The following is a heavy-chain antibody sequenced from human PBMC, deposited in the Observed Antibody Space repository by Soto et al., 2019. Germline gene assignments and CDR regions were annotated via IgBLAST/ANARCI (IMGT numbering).Heavy chain of an antibody. CDR2: IYPGDSDT. J-gene: IGHJ4*02. CDR1: GYSFTSYW. V-gene: IGHV5-51*01. D-gene: IGHD2-2*01. Sequence: PGESLKISCKGSGYSFTSYWIGWVRQMPGKGLEWMGIIYPGDSDTRYSPSFQGQVTISADKSISTAYLQWSSLKASDTAMYYCARHDVSSSTSCCFVDYWGQGTLVTVSS. CDR3: ARHDVSSSTSCCFVDY.